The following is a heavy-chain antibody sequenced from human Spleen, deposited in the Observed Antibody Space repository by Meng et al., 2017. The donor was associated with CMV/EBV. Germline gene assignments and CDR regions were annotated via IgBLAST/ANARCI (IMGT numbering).Heavy chain of an antibody. CDR1: XWSFSGYY. D-gene: IGHD2-2*01. V-gene: IGHV4-34*01. J-gene: IGHJ5*02. CDR2: INHSGST. CDR3: ARGWVDCSSTSCYGIGWFDP. Sequence: QVQLQQWGAGLLKPSXXXXRTXXVXXWSFSGYYWSWIRQPPGKGLEWIGEINHSGSTNYNPSLKSRVTISVDTSKNQFSLKLSSVTAADTAVYYCARGWVDCSSTSCYGIGWFDPWGQGTLVTVSS.